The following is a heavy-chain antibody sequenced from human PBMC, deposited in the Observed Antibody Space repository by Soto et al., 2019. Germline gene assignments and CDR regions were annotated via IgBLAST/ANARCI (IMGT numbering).Heavy chain of an antibody. J-gene: IGHJ3*02. CDR1: GGSISSYY. Sequence: QVQLQESGPGLVKPSETLSLTCTVSGGSISSYYWSWIRQPPGKGLEWIGYIYYSGRTNYNPSLKSRVTISVDTSKNQFSLSLSSVTAADTAVYYCARDEKVIGAFDIWGQGTMVTVSS. V-gene: IGHV4-59*01. D-gene: IGHD2-21*01. CDR2: IYYSGRT. CDR3: ARDEKVIGAFDI.